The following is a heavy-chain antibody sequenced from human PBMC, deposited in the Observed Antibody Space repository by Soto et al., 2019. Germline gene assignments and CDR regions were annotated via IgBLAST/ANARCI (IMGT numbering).Heavy chain of an antibody. Sequence: ASVKVSCKASGYTFTSYAMHWVRQAPGQRLEWMGWINAGNGNTKYSQKFQGRVTITRDTSASTAYMELSSLRSEDTAVYYCARSGYYGSGSYYYYYGMDVRGQGTTVTVSS. CDR2: INAGNGNT. CDR3: ARSGYYGSGSYYYYYGMDV. D-gene: IGHD3-10*01. V-gene: IGHV1-3*01. CDR1: GYTFTSYA. J-gene: IGHJ6*02.